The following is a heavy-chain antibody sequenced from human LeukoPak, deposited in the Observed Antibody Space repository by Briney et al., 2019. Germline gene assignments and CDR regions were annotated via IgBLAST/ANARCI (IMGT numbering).Heavy chain of an antibody. Sequence: GGSLRLSCAASGFTFSNAWMSWVRQAPGKGLEWVANIKHDGSEKYYVDSVKGRISISRDNTKNSLFLQMSSLRAEDSAVYYCARFITVVTSGAFDIWGQGTMVTVSS. CDR3: ARFITVVTSGAFDI. CDR1: GFTFSNAW. J-gene: IGHJ3*02. CDR2: IKHDGSEK. D-gene: IGHD4-23*01. V-gene: IGHV3-7*05.